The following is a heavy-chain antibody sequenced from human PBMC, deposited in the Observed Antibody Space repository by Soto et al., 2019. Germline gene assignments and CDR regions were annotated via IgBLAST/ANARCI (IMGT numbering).Heavy chain of an antibody. J-gene: IGHJ6*02. CDR2: ISSSGSTI. D-gene: IGHD6-19*01. Sequence: GGSLRLSCAASGFTFSDYYMSWIRQAPGKGLEWVSYISSSGSTIYYADSVKGRFTISRDNAKNSLYLQMNSLRAEDTAVDYCARDRPDSSGWYLGVDYYYYGMDVWGQGTTVTVSS. V-gene: IGHV3-11*01. CDR1: GFTFSDYY. CDR3: ARDRPDSSGWYLGVDYYYYGMDV.